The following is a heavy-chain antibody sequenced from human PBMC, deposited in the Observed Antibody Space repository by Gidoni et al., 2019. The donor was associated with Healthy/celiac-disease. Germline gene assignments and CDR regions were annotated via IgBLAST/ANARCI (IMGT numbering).Heavy chain of an antibody. Sequence: EVQLVESGGGLVKPGGSLRLSCAPSGFTFRSYSMNWVRQAPGKGLEWVSSISSSSSYIYYADSVKGRFTISRDNAKNSLYLQMNSLRAEDTAVYYCARELAAGYYYYYGMDVWGQGTTVTVSS. D-gene: IGHD2-15*01. CDR1: GFTFRSYS. CDR3: ARELAAGYYYYYGMDV. V-gene: IGHV3-21*01. CDR2: ISSSSSYI. J-gene: IGHJ6*02.